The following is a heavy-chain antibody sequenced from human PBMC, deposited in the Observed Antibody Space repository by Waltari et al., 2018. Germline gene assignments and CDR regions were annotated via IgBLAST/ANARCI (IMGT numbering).Heavy chain of an antibody. CDR1: GFNFGDYA. CDR2: IRXEGYGXTT. Sequence: EVQLXESGXGLVQPGRSLRISCTTTGFNFGDYAMSWFRQAPGXGLEWXGFIRXEGYGXTTKYAASVKXRFTISRDDSKSIAYLQXNSLKIEDXAXYYXARVKSWGAGDXWGQGTLVTVSS. CDR3: ARVKSWGAGDX. J-gene: IGHJ4*02. V-gene: IGHV3-49*03. D-gene: IGHD3-16*01.